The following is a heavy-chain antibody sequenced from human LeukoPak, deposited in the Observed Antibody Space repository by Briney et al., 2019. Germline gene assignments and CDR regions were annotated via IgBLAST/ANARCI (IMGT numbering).Heavy chain of an antibody. J-gene: IGHJ4*02. CDR1: GFSVGNNY. CDR3: AARNY. Sequence: GGSLRLSCAASGFSVGNNYMSWVRQAPGKGLEGVSVIYSCGATYYADSVKGRFTISRDNSKNTLYFQMNSLRVEDTAVYYCAARNYWGQGTLVAVSS. CDR2: IYSCGAT. D-gene: IGHD1-14*01. V-gene: IGHV3-53*01.